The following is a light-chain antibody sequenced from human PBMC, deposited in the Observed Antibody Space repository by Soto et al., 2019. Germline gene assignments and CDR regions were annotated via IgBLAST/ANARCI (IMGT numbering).Light chain of an antibody. CDR3: SSYTSSSTYV. V-gene: IGLV2-14*01. Sequence: SVLTQPASVSGSPGQSITISCTGTSSVVGGYNYVSWYQQHPGNAPKLMIYDVSNRPSGVSNRFSGSKSGNTASLTISGLQAEDEADYYCSSYTSSSTYVFGTGTKVTVL. J-gene: IGLJ1*01. CDR1: SSVVGGYNY. CDR2: DVS.